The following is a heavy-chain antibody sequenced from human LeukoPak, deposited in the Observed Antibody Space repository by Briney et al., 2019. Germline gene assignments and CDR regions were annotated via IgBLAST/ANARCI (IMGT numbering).Heavy chain of an antibody. CDR1: GFTFSSYA. CDR3: TKLGAYDSSGNYYQYFDY. D-gene: IGHD3-22*01. Sequence: GGSLRLSCAASGFTFSSYAMSWVRQAPGKGLEWVSAISGRGGSTYYADSVKGRFTISRDNSKNTLYLQMNSLRAEDTAVYYCTKLGAYDSSGNYYQYFDYWGQGTLVTVSS. J-gene: IGHJ4*02. CDR2: ISGRGGST. V-gene: IGHV3-23*01.